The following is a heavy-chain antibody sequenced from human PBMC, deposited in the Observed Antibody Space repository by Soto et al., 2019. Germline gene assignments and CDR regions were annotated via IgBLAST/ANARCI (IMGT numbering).Heavy chain of an antibody. CDR2: IIPMFGTT. Sequence: QVQLVQSGAEVRKPGSSVKVSCKASGGTFSRYAINWVRQAPGQGLEWMGGIIPMFGTTNYAQKFKGRVTITADESTSIVYMELNTLRSEAAAVYYCARASIHGSSWYFWFDPWGQGTLVTVSS. V-gene: IGHV1-69*01. D-gene: IGHD6-13*01. J-gene: IGHJ5*01. CDR1: GGTFSRYA. CDR3: ARASIHGSSWYFWFDP.